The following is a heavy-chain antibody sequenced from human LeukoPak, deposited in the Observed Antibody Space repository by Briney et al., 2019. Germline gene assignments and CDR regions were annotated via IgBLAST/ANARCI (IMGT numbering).Heavy chain of an antibody. CDR3: ASGFCSGGSCYSVYFQH. D-gene: IGHD2-15*01. V-gene: IGHV3-53*01. CDR1: GFTVSSNY. Sequence: GGSLRLSCAASGFTVSSNYVSWVRQAPGKGLEWVSVIYSGGNTYYADSVKGRFTISRDNSKNTLYLQMNSLRAEDTAVYYCASGFCSGGSCYSVYFQHWGQGTLVTVSS. J-gene: IGHJ1*01. CDR2: IYSGGNT.